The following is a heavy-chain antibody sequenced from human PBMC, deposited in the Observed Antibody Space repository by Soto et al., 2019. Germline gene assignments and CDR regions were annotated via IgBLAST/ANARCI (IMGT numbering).Heavy chain of an antibody. V-gene: IGHV2-70*04. CDR1: GFSLSTSGMR. Sequence: GPTLVNPTQTLTLTRTFSGFSLSTSGMRVSWIRQPPGKALEWLARIDWDDDKFYNTSLKTRLTISKDSSKNQVVLTMTNMDPVDTATYYCARMFHCSGGTCPFDYWGQGALVTVSS. CDR3: ARMFHCSGGTCPFDY. CDR2: IDWDDDK. D-gene: IGHD2-15*01. J-gene: IGHJ4*02.